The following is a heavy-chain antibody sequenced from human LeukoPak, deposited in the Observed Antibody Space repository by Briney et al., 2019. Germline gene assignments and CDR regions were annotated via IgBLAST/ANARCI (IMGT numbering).Heavy chain of an antibody. CDR1: GFTVSSNY. V-gene: IGHV3-23*01. CDR3: AKGLDSNYNY. CDR2: ISGSGGST. D-gene: IGHD4-11*01. J-gene: IGHJ4*02. Sequence: PGGSLRLSCAASGFTVSSNYMSWVRQAPGKGLEWVSAISGSGGSTYYADSVKGRFTISRDNSKNTLYLQMNSLRAEDTAVYYCAKGLDSNYNYWGQGTLVTVSS.